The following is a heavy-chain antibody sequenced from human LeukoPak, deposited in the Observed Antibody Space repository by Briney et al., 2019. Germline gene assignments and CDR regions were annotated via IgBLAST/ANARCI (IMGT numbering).Heavy chain of an antibody. CDR2: IYYSGST. D-gene: IGHD4-17*01. J-gene: IGHJ4*02. Sequence: SQTLSLTCTVSGGTISSGDYYWSWIRQPPGKGLEWIGYIYYSGSTYYNPSLKSRVTISVDTSKNQFSLKLSSVTAADTAVYYCARAWTTVTTVDYXGQGTLVTVSS. CDR1: GGTISSGDYY. V-gene: IGHV4-30-4*08. CDR3: ARAWTTVTTVDY.